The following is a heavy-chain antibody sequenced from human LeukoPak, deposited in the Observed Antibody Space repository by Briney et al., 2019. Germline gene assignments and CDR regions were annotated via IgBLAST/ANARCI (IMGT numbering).Heavy chain of an antibody. D-gene: IGHD6-13*01. Sequence: PGGSLRLSCAASGFTFSAYFMTWMRQAPGKGLEWVSYISSSGSAIYYADSVKGRFTISRDNAKNSLYLQMNSLRAEDTAVYYCARESSWAHDHWGQGTLVTVSS. CDR1: GFTFSAYF. V-gene: IGHV3-11*01. CDR3: ARESSWAHDH. CDR2: ISSSGSAI. J-gene: IGHJ4*02.